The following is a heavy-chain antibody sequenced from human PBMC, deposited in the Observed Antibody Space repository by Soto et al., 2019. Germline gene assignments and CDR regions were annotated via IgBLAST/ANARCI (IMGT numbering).Heavy chain of an antibody. CDR2: ITGSGDST. D-gene: IGHD1-20*01. V-gene: IGHV3-23*01. CDR1: GFTFSSYA. J-gene: IGHJ4*02. Sequence: GGSLRLSCAASGFTFSSYAMNWVRQAPGKGLEWVSVITGSGDSTYYADSVKGRFTISRDNSKNTLYVQMNSLRAEDTAVYYCAKAIIGYNAPLDHWGQGTRVTVSS. CDR3: AKAIIGYNAPLDH.